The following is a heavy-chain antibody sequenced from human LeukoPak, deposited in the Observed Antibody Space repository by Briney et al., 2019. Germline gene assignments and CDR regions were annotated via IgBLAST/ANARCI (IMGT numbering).Heavy chain of an antibody. J-gene: IGHJ4*02. CDR2: IYYSGST. Sequence: SETLSLTCTVSGGAISSHYWSWIRQPPRKGLGWIGYIYYSGSTNYNPSLKSRVTISVATSNNQFSLKLSSVTAADTAVYYCARASGLLFDYWGQGTLVTVSS. D-gene: IGHD3-10*01. CDR3: ARASGLLFDY. V-gene: IGHV4-59*11. CDR1: GGAISSHY.